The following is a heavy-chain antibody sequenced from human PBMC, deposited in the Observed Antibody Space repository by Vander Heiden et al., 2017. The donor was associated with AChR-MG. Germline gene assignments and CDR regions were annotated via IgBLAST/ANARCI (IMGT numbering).Heavy chain of an antibody. V-gene: IGHV4-34*01. Sequence: QVQLQQWGAGLLKPSETLSLTCAVYGGSFSGYYWSWIRQPPGKGLEWLGENNHRGSTNYNPSLKSRVTISVDTSKNQFSLKLSSVTAADTAVYYCARVSLGSGYDSSGPDSYYYYYGMDVWGQGTTVTVSS. CDR2: NNHRGST. J-gene: IGHJ6*02. CDR3: ARVSLGSGYDSSGPDSYYYYYGMDV. CDR1: GGSFSGYY. D-gene: IGHD3-22*01.